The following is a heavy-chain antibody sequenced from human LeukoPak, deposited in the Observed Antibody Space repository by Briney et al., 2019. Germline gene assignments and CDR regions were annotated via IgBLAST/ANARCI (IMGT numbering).Heavy chain of an antibody. CDR1: GFTFSSYG. CDR2: IRYDGSNK. Sequence: GGSLRLSCAASGFTFSSYGMHWVRQAPGKGLEWVAFIRYDGSNKYYADSVKGRFTISRDNSKNTLYLQMNSLRAEDTAVYYCTSGPPVSFDYWGQGTLVTVSS. J-gene: IGHJ4*02. D-gene: IGHD4-17*01. V-gene: IGHV3-30*02. CDR3: TSGPPVSFDY.